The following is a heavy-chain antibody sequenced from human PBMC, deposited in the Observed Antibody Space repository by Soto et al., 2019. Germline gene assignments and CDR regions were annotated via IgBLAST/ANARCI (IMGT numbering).Heavy chain of an antibody. Sequence: QVQLVQSGAEVKKPGSSVKVSCKASGGTFSSYAISWVRQAPGQGLEWMGGIIPIFGTANYAQKVQGRVTVTADESTSPAYMELSSLRSEDTAVYYCARGAWMPSQDYGMDVWGQGTPVTVSS. D-gene: IGHD5-12*01. CDR2: IIPIFGTA. V-gene: IGHV1-69*01. CDR3: ARGAWMPSQDYGMDV. CDR1: GGTFSSYA. J-gene: IGHJ6*02.